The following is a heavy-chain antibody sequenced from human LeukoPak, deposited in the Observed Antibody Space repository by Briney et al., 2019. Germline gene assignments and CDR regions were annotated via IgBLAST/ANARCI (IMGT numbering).Heavy chain of an antibody. CDR2: INQDGSET. D-gene: IGHD3-9*01. V-gene: IGHV3-7*01. Sequence: PGGSLRLSCAASGFGDYWMDWVRQAPGKGLEWVANINQDGSETYYVDSVRGRFTISRDNAKNSLYLQMNSLRAEDTAVYYCARDPRKRYYDILTGYQFYYYMDVWGKGTTVTVSS. CDR1: GFGDYW. J-gene: IGHJ6*03. CDR3: ARDPRKRYYDILTGYQFYYYMDV.